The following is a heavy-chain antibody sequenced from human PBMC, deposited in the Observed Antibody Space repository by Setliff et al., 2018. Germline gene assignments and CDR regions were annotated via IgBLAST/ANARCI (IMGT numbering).Heavy chain of an antibody. V-gene: IGHV1-24*01. J-gene: IGHJ4*02. D-gene: IGHD6-6*01. Sequence: ASVKVSCKASGYTFTGYYMHWVRQAPGKGLEWMGGFDPEDGETIYAQKFQGRVTISADKSTSTAYMELSSLTSDDAAVYYCARDRLTTSSIDYWGQGTLVTVSS. CDR3: ARDRLTTSSIDY. CDR2: FDPEDGET. CDR1: GYTFTGYY.